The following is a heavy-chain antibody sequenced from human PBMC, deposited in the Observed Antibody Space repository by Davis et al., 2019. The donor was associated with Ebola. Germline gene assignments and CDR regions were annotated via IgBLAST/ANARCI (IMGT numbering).Heavy chain of an antibody. J-gene: IGHJ5*02. D-gene: IGHD6-13*01. Sequence: ASVKVSCKASGYTFTAYFIHWVRQAPGQGLEWMGRINPKSGATKYPQKFQGRVTMTRDSSINTAYMELGRLRSDDTAVYYCARDGQQQLLVDTWFDPWGQGTLVTVSS. CDR2: INPKSGAT. CDR3: ARDGQQQLLVDTWFDP. V-gene: IGHV1-2*06. CDR1: GYTFTAYF.